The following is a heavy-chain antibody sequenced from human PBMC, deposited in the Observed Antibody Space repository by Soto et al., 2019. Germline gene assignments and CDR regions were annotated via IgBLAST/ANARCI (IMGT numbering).Heavy chain of an antibody. Sequence: PGGSLRLSCAASGFTFSRYGMHWVRRAPGKGLEWVTVIRYDGSRQYYADSVKGRFIVSRDNFKNILYLQMNNLRAEDTAVYYCANYDGDINACEYWGQGTPVTVSS. J-gene: IGHJ4*02. CDR2: IRYDGSRQ. CDR3: ANYDGDINACEY. D-gene: IGHD3-22*01. V-gene: IGHV3-30*02. CDR1: GFTFSRYG.